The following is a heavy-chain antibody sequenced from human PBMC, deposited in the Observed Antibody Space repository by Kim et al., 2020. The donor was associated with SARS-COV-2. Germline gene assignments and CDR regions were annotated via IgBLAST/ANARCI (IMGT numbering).Heavy chain of an antibody. CDR3: TTVETVTSTLFDY. D-gene: IGHD4-17*01. J-gene: IGHJ4*02. CDR2: IKSKTDGGTT. CDR1: GFTFSNAW. Sequence: GASLILSCAASGFTFSNAWMSWVRQAPGKGLEWVGRIKSKTDGGTTDYAAPVKGRFTISRDDSKNTLYLQMNSLKTEDTAVYYCTTVETVTSTLFDYWGQRTLVTVSS. V-gene: IGHV3-15*01.